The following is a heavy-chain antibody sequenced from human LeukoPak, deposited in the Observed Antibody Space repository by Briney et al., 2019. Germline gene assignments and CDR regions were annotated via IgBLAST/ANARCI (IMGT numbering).Heavy chain of an antibody. D-gene: IGHD1/OR15-1a*01. Sequence: GGSLRLSCPASGFSVSSNFMSWVRQAPGKGLEWVSGIYSGGTTYYAASVRGRFTISRDNSKNALSLQMNSRRAEDTAVYYCARDGYGNNYMDVWGKGTTVTVSS. CDR3: ARDGYGNNYMDV. V-gene: IGHV3-53*01. CDR2: IYSGGTT. CDR1: GFSVSSNF. J-gene: IGHJ6*03.